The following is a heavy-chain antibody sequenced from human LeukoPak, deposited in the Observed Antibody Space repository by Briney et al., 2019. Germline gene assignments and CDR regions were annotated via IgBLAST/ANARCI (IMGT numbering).Heavy chain of an antibody. J-gene: IGHJ4*02. D-gene: IGHD2-21*02. CDR1: GFTFSSYA. Sequence: GESLRLSCAASGFTFSSYAMHWVRQAPGKGLEWVAVISYDGSNKYYADSVKGRFTISRDNSKNTLYLQMNSLRAADTAVYYCASLAYCGGDCYSNFDYWGQGTLVTVSS. CDR2: ISYDGSNK. V-gene: IGHV3-30-3*01. CDR3: ASLAYCGGDCYSNFDY.